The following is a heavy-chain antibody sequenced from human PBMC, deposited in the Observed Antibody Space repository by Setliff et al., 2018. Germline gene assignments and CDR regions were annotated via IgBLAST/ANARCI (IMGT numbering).Heavy chain of an antibody. V-gene: IGHV4-39*01. CDR1: GASISSGTYY. CDR2: IYYSGTT. J-gene: IGHJ6*03. CDR3: ARHDARGYYYYYYVDV. Sequence: SETLSLTCTVSGASISSGTYYWGWIRQPPGKGLEWIGSIYYSGTTYYNPSLKSPVTISIDTSKNQFSLKLSSVTAADTAIYYCARHDARGYYYYYYVDVWGKGTTVTVSS. D-gene: IGHD3-10*01.